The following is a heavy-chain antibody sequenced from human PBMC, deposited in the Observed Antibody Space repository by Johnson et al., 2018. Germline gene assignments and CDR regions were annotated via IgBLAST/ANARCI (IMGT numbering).Heavy chain of an antibody. CDR1: GGSISSYY. Sequence: QVQLQESGPGLVKPSETLSLTCTVSGGSISSYYWSWIRQPPGKGLEWIGYIYYSGSTNYNPSLKSRVTISVDTSKNQFSLKLSSVTAADTAVYYCARGAAAGIIYYYYMDVWGKGTTVTVSS. CDR3: ARGAAAGIIYYYYMDV. V-gene: IGHV4-59*01. D-gene: IGHD6-13*01. J-gene: IGHJ6*03. CDR2: IYYSGST.